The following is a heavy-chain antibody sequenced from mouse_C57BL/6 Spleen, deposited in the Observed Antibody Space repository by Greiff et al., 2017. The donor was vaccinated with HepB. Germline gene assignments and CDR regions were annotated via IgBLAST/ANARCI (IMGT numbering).Heavy chain of an antibody. CDR2: IDPSDSET. D-gene: IGHD3-2*02. CDR1: GYTFTSYW. V-gene: IGHV1-52*01. CDR3: ARQLRPYDYAMDY. Sequence: VQLQQPGAELVRPGSSVKLSCKASGYTFTSYWMHWVKQRPIQGLEWIGNIDPSDSETHYNQKFKDKATLTVDKSSSTAYMQLSSLTSEDSAVYYCARQLRPYDYAMDYWGQGTSVTVSS. J-gene: IGHJ4*01.